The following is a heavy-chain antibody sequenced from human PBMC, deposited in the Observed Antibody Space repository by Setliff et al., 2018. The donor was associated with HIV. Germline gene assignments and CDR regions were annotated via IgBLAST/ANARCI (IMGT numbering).Heavy chain of an antibody. D-gene: IGHD3-3*01. Sequence: GGSLRLSCAASGFTFSNAWMIWVRQAPGKGLEWVGRIKSKTDGGTTDYAAPVKGRFTISRDDSKNTLYLQMNSLKTEDTAVYYCTRGGGYYNFWSGYSPVYYYGMDVWGQGTTVTVSS. J-gene: IGHJ6*02. CDR1: GFTFSNAW. CDR3: TRGGGYYNFWSGYSPVYYYGMDV. CDR2: IKSKTDGGTT. V-gene: IGHV3-15*01.